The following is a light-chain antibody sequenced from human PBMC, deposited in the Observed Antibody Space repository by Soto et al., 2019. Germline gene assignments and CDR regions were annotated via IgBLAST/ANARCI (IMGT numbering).Light chain of an antibody. CDR2: GAS. V-gene: IGKV3-20*01. CDR3: QQHRT. CDR1: LRLSSSY. Sequence: LTQPPGAPSFSSGERATLYCRATLRLSSSYFAWYQPTPGQAPRLLIYGASSRAAGIPDRFTGSGSGTEFTLTISRLEPEDFAVYFCQQHRTFGQGTKVDIK. J-gene: IGKJ1*01.